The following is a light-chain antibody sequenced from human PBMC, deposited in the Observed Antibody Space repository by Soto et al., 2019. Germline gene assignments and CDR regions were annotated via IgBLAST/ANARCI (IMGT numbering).Light chain of an antibody. CDR3: QQYNSNPLP. CDR1: LTISSW. V-gene: IGKV1-5*03. CDR2: KAS. Sequence: DIQMTQSPSTLSASVGDRVTITCRASLTISSWLAWYQQKPGKGPNLLIYKASTLESGVPSRFSGSGSGTDFTLTISSLQPDEIAAYYCQQYNSNPLPFGGGTKVEIK. J-gene: IGKJ4*01.